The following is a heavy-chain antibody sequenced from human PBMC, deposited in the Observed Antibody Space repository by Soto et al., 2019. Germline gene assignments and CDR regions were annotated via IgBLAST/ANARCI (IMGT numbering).Heavy chain of an antibody. J-gene: IGHJ3*01. CDR1: GFTFSNYW. CDR3: AGTYKWNDVGAFHV. V-gene: IGHV3-7*01. Sequence: GGSLRLSCAASGFTFSNYWMDWVRQAPGKGLEWVAKIKPDGSERYYVDSVKGRFTISRDNAKNSLYLQMNSLRAEDTAVYYCAGTYKWNDVGAFHVWGQGTMVTVSS. CDR2: IKPDGSER. D-gene: IGHD1-20*01.